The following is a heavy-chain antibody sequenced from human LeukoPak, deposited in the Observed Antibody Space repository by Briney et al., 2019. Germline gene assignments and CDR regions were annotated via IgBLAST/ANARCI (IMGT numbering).Heavy chain of an antibody. CDR1: GYTFSSYA. V-gene: IGHV1-3*04. Sequence: GASVKVSCRASGYTFSSYAIYWVRQAPGQRLEWMGWINTANGNTRYPQKFQGRVTITRDTSASTAYMELSSLRSEDTAFYYCARDLGIPHYYAMDVWGQGTTVTVSS. J-gene: IGHJ6*02. D-gene: IGHD2-21*01. CDR3: ARDLGIPHYYAMDV. CDR2: INTANGNT.